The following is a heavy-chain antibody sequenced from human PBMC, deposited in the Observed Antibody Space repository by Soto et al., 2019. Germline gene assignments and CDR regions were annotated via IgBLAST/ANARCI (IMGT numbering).Heavy chain of an antibody. CDR1: GFTFSSYW. CDR3: ARASPTYCGGGCHNGYYYYMDV. Sequence: GGSLRLSCAASGFTFSSYWMHWVRQAPGKGLVWVSRINSDGSSTSYADSVKGRFTISRDNAKNTLYLQMNSLRAEDTAVYYCARASPTYCGGGCHNGYYYYMDVWGKGTTVTVSS. D-gene: IGHD2-21*01. CDR2: INSDGSST. J-gene: IGHJ6*03. V-gene: IGHV3-74*01.